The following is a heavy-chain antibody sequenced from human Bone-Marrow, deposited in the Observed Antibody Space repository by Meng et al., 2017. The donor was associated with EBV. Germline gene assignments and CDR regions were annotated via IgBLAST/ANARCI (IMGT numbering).Heavy chain of an antibody. CDR3: ARVRAVADQRGSFNY. Sequence: VQHLRFGPQFQNTGAAVTYSCKATAYTFTSYYMHWVRQAPGQGLEWMGIINPSGGSTSYAQKFQGRVTMTRDTPTSTVYMELSSLRSEDTAVYYCARVRAVADQRGSFNYWGQGTLVTVSS. CDR2: INPSGGST. J-gene: IGHJ4*02. V-gene: IGHV1-46*01. D-gene: IGHD6-19*01. CDR1: AYTFTSYY.